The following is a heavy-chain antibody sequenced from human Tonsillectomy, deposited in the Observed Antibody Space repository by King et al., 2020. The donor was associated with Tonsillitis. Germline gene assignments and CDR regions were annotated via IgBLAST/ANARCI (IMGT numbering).Heavy chain of an antibody. CDR1: GYSFTSYW. D-gene: IGHD3-16*01. Sequence: VQLVESGAEVKKPGESLKISCKGSGYSFTSYWIGWVRQMPGKGLEWMGIIYPGDSDTRYSPSFQGQVTISADKSISTAYLQWSSLKASDTAMYYCAGKGNYGRKWTSPVDNLFDPLGQGTLVTVSS. CDR2: IYPGDSDT. V-gene: IGHV5-51*01. CDR3: AGKGNYGRKWTSPVDNLFDP. J-gene: IGHJ5*02.